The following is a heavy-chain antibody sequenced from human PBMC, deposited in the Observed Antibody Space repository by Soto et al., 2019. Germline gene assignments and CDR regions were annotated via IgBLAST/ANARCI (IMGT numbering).Heavy chain of an antibody. J-gene: IGHJ4*02. D-gene: IGHD6-19*01. CDR2: IYYSGST. V-gene: IGHV4-39*01. CDR3: ARLEVVSGWYWVDY. Sequence: QLQLQESGPGLVKPSETLSLTCTVSGGSISSSSYYWGWIRQPPGKGLEWIGSIYYSGSTYYNPSLKSRVTISVDTSKNQFSLKLSSVTAADTAVYYCARLEVVSGWYWVDYWGQGTLVTVSS. CDR1: GGSISSSSYY.